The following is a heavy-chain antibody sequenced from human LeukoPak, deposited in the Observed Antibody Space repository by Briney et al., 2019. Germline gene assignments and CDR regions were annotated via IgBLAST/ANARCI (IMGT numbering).Heavy chain of an antibody. J-gene: IGHJ2*01. D-gene: IGHD3-10*01. CDR1: GFTFSSYG. CDR2: IRYDGSNK. Sequence: PGGSLRLSCAASGFTFSSYGMHWVRQAPGKGLEWVAFIRYDGSNKYYADSVKGRFTISRDNSKNTLYLQMNSLRAEDTAVYYCAKGGGGSGSRDWYFDLWGRGTLVTVSS. V-gene: IGHV3-30*02. CDR3: AKGGGGSGSRDWYFDL.